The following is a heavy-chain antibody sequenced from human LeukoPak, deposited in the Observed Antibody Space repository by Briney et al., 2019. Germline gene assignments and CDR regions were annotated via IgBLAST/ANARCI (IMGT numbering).Heavy chain of an antibody. Sequence: PSETLSLTCTVSGGSISSSSYYWGWIRQPPGKGLEWIGSIYYSGSTYYNPSLKSRVTISVDTSKNQFSLKLSSVTAADTAVYYCARKSAPFDTMINDAFDIWGQGTMVTVSS. D-gene: IGHD3-22*01. CDR3: ARKSAPFDTMINDAFDI. V-gene: IGHV4-39*07. CDR2: IYYSGST. CDR1: GGSISSSSYY. J-gene: IGHJ3*02.